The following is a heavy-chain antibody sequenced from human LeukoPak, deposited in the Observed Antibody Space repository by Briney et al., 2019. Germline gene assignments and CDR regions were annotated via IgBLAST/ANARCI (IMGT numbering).Heavy chain of an antibody. CDR2: INIDGSMT. Sequence: GGSLRLSCAASGFTFSNYLMHWLRQAPGKGLVWVARINIDGSMTTYADSVKGRFTISRDNAKNTLYLQMNSLRAEDSAVYYCACFGGSLGPLWGQGTLVTVSS. CDR3: ACFGGSLGPL. J-gene: IGHJ4*02. CDR1: GFTFSNYL. V-gene: IGHV3-74*01. D-gene: IGHD1-26*01.